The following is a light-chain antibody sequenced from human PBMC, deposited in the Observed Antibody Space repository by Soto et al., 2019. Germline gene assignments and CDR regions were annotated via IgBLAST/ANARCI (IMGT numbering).Light chain of an antibody. V-gene: IGKV3-15*01. CDR3: QEFHNWPLLT. CDR1: QSITSN. CDR2: GAS. Sequence: ELVMTQSPATLSVSPGERATLSCRASQSITSNLAWYQQKPGQAPRLLIYGASTRATGVPARFSGSGSGTEFTLTISSLQSEDLAIYYCQEFHNWPLLTFGPGTKVEIK. J-gene: IGKJ3*01.